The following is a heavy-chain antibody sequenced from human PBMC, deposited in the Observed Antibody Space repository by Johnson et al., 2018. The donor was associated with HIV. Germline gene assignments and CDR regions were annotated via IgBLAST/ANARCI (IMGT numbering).Heavy chain of an antibody. CDR3: ARGRWLRDAFDM. Sequence: QVQLVESGGGVVQPGGSQRLSCAASGFTFNNYGMHWVRQAPGKGLEWVAVISYDGSNKYYADSVKGRFTISRDNSKNTLYLQMNSLRTEDTAVYYCARGRWLRDAFDMWGQGTLVTVSS. CDR2: ISYDGSNK. D-gene: IGHD3-22*01. J-gene: IGHJ3*02. CDR1: GFTFNNYG. V-gene: IGHV3-30*19.